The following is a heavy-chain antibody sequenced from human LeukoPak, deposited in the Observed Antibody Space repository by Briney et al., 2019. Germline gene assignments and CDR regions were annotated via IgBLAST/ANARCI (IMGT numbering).Heavy chain of an antibody. CDR1: GYTFTSYY. CDR2: INPSGGST. V-gene: IGHV1-46*01. CDR3: ARDPSGGSGWYFDY. D-gene: IGHD6-19*01. J-gene: IGHJ4*02. Sequence: ASVKVSCKASGYTFTSYYMHWVRQAPEQRLEWRGIINPSGGSTSYAQKFQGRITMTRDMATSTVYMELSSLRSEDTGVYFCARDPSGGSGWYFDYWGQGSLVTVSS.